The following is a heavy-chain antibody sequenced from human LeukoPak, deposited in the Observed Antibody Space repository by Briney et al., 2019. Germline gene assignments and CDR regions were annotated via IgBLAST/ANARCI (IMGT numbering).Heavy chain of an antibody. J-gene: IGHJ5*02. V-gene: IGHV4-4*07. CDR1: GASLSIYP. CDR3: ARVVIVRGSYGWFDP. Sequence: PSEPLSHTCTVSGASLSIYPWPCLRPPPGEGLVWMGCIYSRGNTKYNPSLKSRITMSLDTSSNQFSLRLTSVTAADTAVYYCARVVIVRGSYGWFDPWGQGTLVTVSS. CDR2: IYSRGNT. D-gene: IGHD3-16*01.